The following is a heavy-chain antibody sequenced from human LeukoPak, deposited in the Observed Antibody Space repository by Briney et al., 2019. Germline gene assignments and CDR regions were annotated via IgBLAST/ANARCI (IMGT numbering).Heavy chain of an antibody. V-gene: IGHV3-74*01. D-gene: IGHD1-26*01. CDR3: AREGGARRDY. CDR2: INSDGSRT. J-gene: IGHJ4*02. CDR1: GFTFSSYW. Sequence: GGSLRLSCAVSGFTFSSYWMHWVRQAPGKGLVWVSRINSDGSRTNYADSVKGRFTISRDNAKKTLYLQMNSLRAEDTAVYYCAREGGARRDYWGQGTLVTVPS.